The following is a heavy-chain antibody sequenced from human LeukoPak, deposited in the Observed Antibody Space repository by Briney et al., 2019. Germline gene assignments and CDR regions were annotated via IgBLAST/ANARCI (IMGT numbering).Heavy chain of an antibody. CDR1: GFIFSTYE. Sequence: GGSLRLSCAVSGFIFSTYEMNWVRQAPGKGLEWISYINGDGNSIYYADSVKGRFITSRDNAKSSLFLQMNSLRVEDTAVFYCARETANCGGDCIDYWGQGTLVTVSS. CDR3: ARETANCGGDCIDY. CDR2: INGDGNSI. D-gene: IGHD2-21*02. J-gene: IGHJ4*02. V-gene: IGHV3-48*03.